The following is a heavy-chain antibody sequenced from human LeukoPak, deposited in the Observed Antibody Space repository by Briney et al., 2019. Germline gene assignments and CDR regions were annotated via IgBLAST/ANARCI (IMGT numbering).Heavy chain of an antibody. D-gene: IGHD3-16*01. Sequence: SETLSLTCTVSGYSISSGYYWGWIRQPPGKGLEWIGSIYHSGSTYYNPSLKSRVTISVDTSKNQFSLKLSSVTAADTAVYYCARVSGGWNAFDIWGQGTMVTVSS. CDR3: ARVSGGWNAFDI. J-gene: IGHJ3*02. CDR1: GYSISSGYY. CDR2: IYHSGST. V-gene: IGHV4-38-2*02.